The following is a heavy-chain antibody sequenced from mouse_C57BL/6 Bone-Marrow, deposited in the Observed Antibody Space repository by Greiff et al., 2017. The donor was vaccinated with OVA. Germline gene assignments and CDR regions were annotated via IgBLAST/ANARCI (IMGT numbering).Heavy chain of an antibody. CDR1: GYAFSSYW. J-gene: IGHJ3*01. Sequence: VQRVESGAELVKPGASVKISCKASGYAFSSYWMNWVKQRPGKGLEWIGQIYPGDGDTNYNGKFKGKATLTADKSSSTAYMQLSSLTSEDSAVYFCARWGSNSDAYWGQGTLVTVSA. CDR3: ARWGSNSDAY. CDR2: IYPGDGDT. D-gene: IGHD2-5*01. V-gene: IGHV1-80*01.